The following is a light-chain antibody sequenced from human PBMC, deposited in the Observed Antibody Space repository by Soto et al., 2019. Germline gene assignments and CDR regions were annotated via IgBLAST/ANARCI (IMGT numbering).Light chain of an antibody. V-gene: IGLV1-44*01. J-gene: IGLJ3*02. CDR3: AAWDDSLNGRGV. CDR2: SNN. Sequence: QSVPTQPPSASGTPGQRVTISCSGSSSNIGSNTVNWYQQLPGTAPKLLIYSNNQRPSGVPDRFSGSRSGTSASLAISGLQSEDEGDYYCAAWDDSLNGRGVFGGGTKLTVL. CDR1: SSNIGSNT.